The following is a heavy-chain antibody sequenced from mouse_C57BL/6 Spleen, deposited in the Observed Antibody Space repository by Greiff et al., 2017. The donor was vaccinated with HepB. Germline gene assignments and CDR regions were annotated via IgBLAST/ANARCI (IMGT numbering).Heavy chain of an antibody. CDR1: GYTFTSYW. D-gene: IGHD3-3*01. Sequence: QVQLQQSGAELVKPGASVKLSCKASGYTFTSYWMQWVKQRPGQGLEWIGEIDPSDSYTNYNQKFKGKATLTVDTSSSTAYMQLSSLTSEDSAVYYCARGTLGMGFDYWGQGTTLTVSS. CDR3: ARGTLGMGFDY. J-gene: IGHJ2*01. V-gene: IGHV1-50*01. CDR2: IDPSDSYT.